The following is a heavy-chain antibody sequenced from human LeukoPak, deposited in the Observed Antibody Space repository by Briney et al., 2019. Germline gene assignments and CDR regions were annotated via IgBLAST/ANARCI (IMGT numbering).Heavy chain of an antibody. CDR2: IIPIFGTA. V-gene: IGHV1-69*13. J-gene: IGHJ4*02. Sequence: ASVKVSCKASGGTFSSYAISWVRQAPGQGLEWMGGIIPIFGTANYAQKFQGRVTITADESTSTAYMELSSLRSEDTAVYYCAREVTAMVTYCGSDCYPYFDYWGQGTLVTVSS. CDR1: GGTFSSYA. D-gene: IGHD2-21*01. CDR3: AREVTAMVTYCGSDCYPYFDY.